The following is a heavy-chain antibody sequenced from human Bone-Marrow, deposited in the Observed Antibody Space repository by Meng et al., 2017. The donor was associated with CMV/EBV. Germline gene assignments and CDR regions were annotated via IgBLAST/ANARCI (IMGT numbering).Heavy chain of an antibody. CDR2: INPNTGDS. D-gene: IGHD1-14*01. J-gene: IGHJ5*02. CDR3: ARCCRINGPRWFDP. V-gene: IGHV1-8*03. Sequence: ASVKVSCKASGYTFTTYDINWIRQAPGQGLEWMAWINPNTGDSGYAQKFQGRLAITRDTSISTVDMELGSLRSDDTAVYYCARCCRINGPRWFDPWGQGTPVTVSS. CDR1: GYTFTTYD.